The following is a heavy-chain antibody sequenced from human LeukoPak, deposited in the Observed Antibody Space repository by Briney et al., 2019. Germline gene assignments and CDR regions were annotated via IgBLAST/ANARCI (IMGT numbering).Heavy chain of an antibody. CDR3: ARVGHDYVWGSYQYYFDY. CDR1: GFTVSTNY. J-gene: IGHJ4*02. V-gene: IGHV3-66*01. Sequence: GGSLRLSCAASGFTVSTNYMSWVRQAPGKGLEWVSVIYSGGSTYYADSVKGRFTISRDNSKNTLYLQMNSLRAGDTAVYYCARVGHDYVWGSYQYYFDYWGQGTLVTVSS. D-gene: IGHD3-16*02. CDR2: IYSGGST.